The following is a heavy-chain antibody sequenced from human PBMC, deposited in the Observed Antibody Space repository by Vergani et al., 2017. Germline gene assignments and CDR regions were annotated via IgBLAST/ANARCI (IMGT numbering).Heavy chain of an antibody. J-gene: IGHJ4*02. CDR2: IYYSGST. V-gene: IGHV4-59*12. CDR3: ARGTVSITIFGVVTQYYLDY. CDR1: GGSISSYY. Sequence: QVQLQESGPGLVKPSETLSLTCTVSGGSISSYYWSWIRQPPGKGLGWIGYIYYSGSTNYNPSLKSRVTISVDTSKNQFSLKLSSVTAADTAVYYCARGTVSITIFGVVTQYYLDYWGQGTLVTVSS. D-gene: IGHD3-3*01.